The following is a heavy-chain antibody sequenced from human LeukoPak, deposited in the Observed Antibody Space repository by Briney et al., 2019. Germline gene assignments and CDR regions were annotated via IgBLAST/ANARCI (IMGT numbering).Heavy chain of an antibody. J-gene: IGHJ4*02. D-gene: IGHD1-7*01. CDR2: ISGSGGST. Sequence: GGSLRLSCAASGFTFSSYAMSWVRQAPGKGLEWVSGISGSGGSTFYADSVKGRFTISRDNSKNTLYLQMNSLRAEDTAVYYCAKVESGWNYAFDYWGQGTLVTVSS. CDR1: GFTFSSYA. CDR3: AKVESGWNYAFDY. V-gene: IGHV3-23*01.